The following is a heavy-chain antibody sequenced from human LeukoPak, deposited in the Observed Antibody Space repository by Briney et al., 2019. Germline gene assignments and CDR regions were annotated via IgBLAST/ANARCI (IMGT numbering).Heavy chain of an antibody. D-gene: IGHD3-22*01. J-gene: IGHJ4*02. V-gene: IGHV4-59*05. Sequence: SETLSLTCTVSGGSISSYYWSWIRQPPGKGLEWIGSIYYSGSTYYNPSLKSRVTISVDTSKNQFSLKLSSVTAADTAVYYCARRKNYYDSTEIDYWGQGTLVTVSS. CDR2: IYYSGST. CDR3: ARRKNYYDSTEIDY. CDR1: GGSISSYY.